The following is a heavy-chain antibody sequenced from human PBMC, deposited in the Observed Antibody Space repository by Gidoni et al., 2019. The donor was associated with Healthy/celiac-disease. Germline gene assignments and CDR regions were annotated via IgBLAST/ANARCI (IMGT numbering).Heavy chain of an antibody. CDR3: ARGEAYCGGDCYSDNWFDP. Sequence: QVQLVQSGAEVKKPGASVKVSCKASGYTFTSYAMHWVRQAPGQRLEWMGWINAGNGNTKYSQKFQGRVTITRDTSASTAYMELSSLRSEDTAVYYCARGEAYCGGDCYSDNWFDPWGQGTLVTVSS. D-gene: IGHD2-21*02. J-gene: IGHJ5*02. V-gene: IGHV1-3*01. CDR1: GYTFTSYA. CDR2: INAGNGNT.